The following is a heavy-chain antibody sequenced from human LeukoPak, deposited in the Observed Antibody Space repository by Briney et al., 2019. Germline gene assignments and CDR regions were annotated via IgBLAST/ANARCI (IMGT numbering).Heavy chain of an antibody. CDR2: ISSSGTI. D-gene: IGHD3-22*01. V-gene: IGHV3-48*04. J-gene: IGHJ4*02. Sequence: GGSLRLSCAASGFTLSRYNMNWVRQAPGKGLEWISYISSSGTIYYADSVKGRFTISRDNAKNSLYLQMNSLRAEDTAVYYCARVPIYYDTSGYPYFDYWGQGTLVTVSS. CDR3: ARVPIYYDTSGYPYFDY. CDR1: GFTLSRYN.